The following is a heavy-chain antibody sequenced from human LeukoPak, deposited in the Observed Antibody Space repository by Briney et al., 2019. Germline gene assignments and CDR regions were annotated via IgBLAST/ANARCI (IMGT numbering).Heavy chain of an antibody. V-gene: IGHV4-4*07. CDR1: GGSISSYY. J-gene: IGHJ5*02. CDR3: ARENRKVTIFGVAKNWFDP. Sequence: SETLSLTCTVSGGSISSYYWSWIRQPAGKGLEWIGRIYTSGSTNYNPSLKSRVTMSVDTSKNQFSLKLSSVTAADTAVYYCARENRKVTIFGVAKNWFDPWGQGTLVTVSP. CDR2: IYTSGST. D-gene: IGHD3-3*01.